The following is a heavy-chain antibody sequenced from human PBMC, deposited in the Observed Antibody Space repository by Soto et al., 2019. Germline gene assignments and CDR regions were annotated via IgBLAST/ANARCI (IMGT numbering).Heavy chain of an antibody. Sequence: GGSLRLSCAASGFTFSNAWMSWVRQAPGKGLEWVGRIKSKTDGGTTDYAAPVKGRFTISRDDSKNTLYLQMNSLKTEDTAVYYCTTDRGGALPYLDWSNGAFDIWGQGTMVTVSS. D-gene: IGHD3-9*01. CDR2: IKSKTDGGTT. V-gene: IGHV3-15*01. CDR1: GFTFSNAW. CDR3: TTDRGGALPYLDWSNGAFDI. J-gene: IGHJ3*02.